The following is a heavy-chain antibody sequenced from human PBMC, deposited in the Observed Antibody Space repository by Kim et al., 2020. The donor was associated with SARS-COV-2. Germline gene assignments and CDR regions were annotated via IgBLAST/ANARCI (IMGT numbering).Heavy chain of an antibody. Sequence: SETPSLTCTVSGGSISSGGYYWSWIRQHPGKGLEWIGYIYYSGSTYYNPSLKSRVTISVDTSKNQFSLKLSSVTAADTAVYYCARVRVVVPAARNWFDPWGQGTLVTVSS. CDR2: IYYSGST. D-gene: IGHD2-2*01. V-gene: IGHV4-31*03. CDR3: ARVRVVVPAARNWFDP. CDR1: GGSISSGGYY. J-gene: IGHJ5*02.